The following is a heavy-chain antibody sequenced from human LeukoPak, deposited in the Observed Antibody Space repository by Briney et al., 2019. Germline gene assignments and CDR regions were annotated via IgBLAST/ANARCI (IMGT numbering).Heavy chain of an antibody. Sequence: GGSLRLACTASGFTYNYYNMNWVRQAPGKGLEWVSSISSSSHIYYADSVKGRFTISRDNAKNSLYLQMNSLRAEDTAVYYCARAPDSSGWYFYYYYYMDVWGKGTTVTISS. J-gene: IGHJ6*03. V-gene: IGHV3-69-1*01. CDR2: ISSSSHI. CDR1: GFTYNYYN. D-gene: IGHD6-19*01. CDR3: ARAPDSSGWYFYYYYYMDV.